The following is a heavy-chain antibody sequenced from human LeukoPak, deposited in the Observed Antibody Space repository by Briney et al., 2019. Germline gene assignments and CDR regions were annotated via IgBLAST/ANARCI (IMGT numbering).Heavy chain of an antibody. Sequence: PSETLSLTCVVYGGSFSGYYWSWIRQSPAKGLEGIGEINHSGSTNYNPSLKSRVSVSVDKSKTQFSLKLSSVTAADTAVYYCARHRRRSYYPGDFDYWGQGTLVTVSS. CDR3: ARHRRRSYYPGDFDY. D-gene: IGHD3-10*01. J-gene: IGHJ4*02. CDR2: INHSGST. CDR1: GGSFSGYY. V-gene: IGHV4-34*01.